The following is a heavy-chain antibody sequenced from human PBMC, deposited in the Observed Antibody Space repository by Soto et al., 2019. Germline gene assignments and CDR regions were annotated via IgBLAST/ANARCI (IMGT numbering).Heavy chain of an antibody. CDR2: ISGSGGST. V-gene: IGHV3-23*01. Sequence: GGSLRLSCAASGFTFSSYAMSWVRQAPGKGLEWVSAISGSGGSTYYADSVKGRFTISRDNSKNTLYLQMNSLRAEDTAVYYCAKDGVDWGYIVVVVAATVYYMDVWGKGTTVTVSS. D-gene: IGHD2-15*01. CDR1: GFTFSSYA. J-gene: IGHJ6*03. CDR3: AKDGVDWGYIVVVVAATVYYMDV.